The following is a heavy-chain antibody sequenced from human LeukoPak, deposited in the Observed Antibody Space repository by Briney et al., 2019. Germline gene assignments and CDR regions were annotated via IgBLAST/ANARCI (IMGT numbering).Heavy chain of an antibody. V-gene: IGHV3-15*01. J-gene: IGHJ4*02. D-gene: IGHD1-26*01. CDR1: GFTFSNAW. Sequence: GSLRLSCAASGFTFSNAWMSWVRQAPGKGLEWVGHIKSKTDGGTTDYAAPVKGRFTISRDDSKNTLYLQMNSLKTEDTAVYYCTTGLEWELPREFDYWGQGTLVTVSS. CDR3: TTGLEWELPREFDY. CDR2: IKSKTDGGTT.